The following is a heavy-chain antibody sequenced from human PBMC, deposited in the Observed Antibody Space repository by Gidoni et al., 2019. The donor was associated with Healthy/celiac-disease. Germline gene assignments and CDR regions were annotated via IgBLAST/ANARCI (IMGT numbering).Heavy chain of an antibody. D-gene: IGHD3-10*01. Sequence: QVQLQQWGAGLLKPSETLSLTCAVYGGSFSGYYWSWIRQPPGKGLEWIGEINHSGSTNYNPSLKSRVTISVDTSKNQFSLKLSSGTAADTAVYYCARGGSRRYYYYGMDVWGQGTTVTVSS. CDR2: INHSGST. V-gene: IGHV4-34*01. CDR3: ARGGSRRYYYYGMDV. CDR1: GGSFSGYY. J-gene: IGHJ6*02.